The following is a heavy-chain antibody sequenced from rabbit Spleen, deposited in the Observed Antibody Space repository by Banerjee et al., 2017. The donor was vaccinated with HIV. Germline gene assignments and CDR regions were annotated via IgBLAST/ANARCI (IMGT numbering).Heavy chain of an antibody. J-gene: IGHJ4*01. CDR3: ARDAYSGGYIYFDL. Sequence: QQQLEESGGGLVKPGGTLTLTCTASGFSFSGNYWICWVRQAPGKGLEWIACIVPGSGATYFASWAKGRFTISKTSPTTVTLQMPGLTAADTATYFCARDAYSGGYIYFDLWGPGTLVTV. CDR2: IVPGSGAT. D-gene: IGHD1-1*01. CDR1: GFSFSGNYW. V-gene: IGHV1S45*01.